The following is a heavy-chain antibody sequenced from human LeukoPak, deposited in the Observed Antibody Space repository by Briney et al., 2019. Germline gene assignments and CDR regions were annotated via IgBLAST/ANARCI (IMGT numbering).Heavy chain of an antibody. CDR2: INTNGDSA. Sequence: PGGSLRLSCAVSGFKFSSYWMNWVRQVSGKGLMWVAHINTNGDSANYADSVKGRFTISRDNAKSTLSLQMNSLRAEDTAIYYCVRDNAYTFDYWGQGTLVTVSS. J-gene: IGHJ4*01. D-gene: IGHD5-24*01. V-gene: IGHV3-74*01. CDR3: VRDNAYTFDY. CDR1: GFKFSSYW.